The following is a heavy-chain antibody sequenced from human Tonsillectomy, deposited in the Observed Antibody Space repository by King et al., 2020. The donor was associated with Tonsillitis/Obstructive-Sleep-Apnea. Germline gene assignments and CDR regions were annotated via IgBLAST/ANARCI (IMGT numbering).Heavy chain of an antibody. CDR3: ARRACSGGSCSNFDF. V-gene: IGHV5-51*01. J-gene: IGHJ4*02. Sequence: VQLVESGAEVTKPGESLKISCKGSGYSFSNYWIGWVRPLPGKGLAWMGIIYPGDSDTRYSLSFQGQVTISADKSVSTGYLQWRSLKASDTAIYYCARRACSGGSCSNFDFWGQGTLVTVSS. CDR2: IYPGDSDT. CDR1: GYSFSNYW. D-gene: IGHD2-15*01.